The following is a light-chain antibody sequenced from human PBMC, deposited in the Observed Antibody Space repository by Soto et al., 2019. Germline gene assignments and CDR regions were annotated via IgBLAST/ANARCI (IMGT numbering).Light chain of an antibody. Sequence: EIVLTQSPGTLSLSPGERATLSCWASQSVSSSYLAWYQQKPGQAPRLLIYGASSRATGIPDRFSGSGSGTDFTLTISRLETEDFAAYYCQQYGSSHGWTFGQGTKVDI. CDR1: QSVSSSY. CDR3: QQYGSSHGWT. V-gene: IGKV3-20*01. CDR2: GAS. J-gene: IGKJ1*01.